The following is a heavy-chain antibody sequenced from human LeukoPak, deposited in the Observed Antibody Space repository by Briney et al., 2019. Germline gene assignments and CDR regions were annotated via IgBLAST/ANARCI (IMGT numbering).Heavy chain of an antibody. Sequence: NLSETLYLTCTVSDGSINNYFWTWVRQPPGKGGEWIGYVSASDITIYNPSLQSRLTMSIDTSKNQFSLKQSSVTAADTAVYFCARGGSCSDGVFRTWLDPWGQGTLVTVSS. D-gene: IGHD2-8*01. J-gene: IGHJ5*02. V-gene: IGHV4-59*01. CDR3: ARGGSCSDGVFRTWLDP. CDR2: VSASDIT. CDR1: DGSINNYF.